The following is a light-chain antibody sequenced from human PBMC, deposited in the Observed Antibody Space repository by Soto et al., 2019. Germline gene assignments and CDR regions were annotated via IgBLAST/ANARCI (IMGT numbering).Light chain of an antibody. V-gene: IGKV1-5*03. CDR3: QQYETYSWT. J-gene: IGKJ1*01. CDR1: QNINTW. Sequence: DIQMTHSPSTLSASVGDIVTITCRASQNINTWLAWYQQKPGKGPTLLIYRASRLESGVPSRFSGSGSGTEFALTISSLQPADFATYYCQQYETYSWTFGQGTKVDIK. CDR2: RAS.